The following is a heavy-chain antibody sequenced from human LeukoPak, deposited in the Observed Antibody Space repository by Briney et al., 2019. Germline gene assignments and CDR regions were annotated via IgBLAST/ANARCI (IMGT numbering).Heavy chain of an antibody. CDR1: GYTFTSYY. CDR2: INPSGGST. Sequence: ASVKVSCTASGYTFTSYYMHWVRRAPGQGLEWMGIINPSGGSTSYAQKFQGRVTMTRDTSTSTVYMELSSLRSEDTAVYYCARVVRANAFDIWGQGTMVTVSS. V-gene: IGHV1-46*01. D-gene: IGHD4-17*01. CDR3: ARVVRANAFDI. J-gene: IGHJ3*02.